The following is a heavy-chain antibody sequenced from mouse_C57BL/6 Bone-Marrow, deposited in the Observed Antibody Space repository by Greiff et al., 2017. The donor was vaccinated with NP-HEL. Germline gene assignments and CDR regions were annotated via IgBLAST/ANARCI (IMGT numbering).Heavy chain of an antibody. Sequence: EVKLVESGPELVKPGASVKIPCKASGYTFTDYNMDWVKQSHGKSLEWIGDINPNNGGTIYNQKFKGKATLTVDKSSSTAYMELRSLTSEDTAVYYCARIAPYYYGSSIYFDYWGQGTTLTVSS. D-gene: IGHD1-1*01. CDR2: INPNNGGT. CDR1: GYTFTDYN. V-gene: IGHV1-18*01. J-gene: IGHJ2*01. CDR3: ARIAPYYYGSSIYFDY.